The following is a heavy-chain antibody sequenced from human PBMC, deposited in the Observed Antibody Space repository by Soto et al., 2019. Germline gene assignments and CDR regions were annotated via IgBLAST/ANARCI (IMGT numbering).Heavy chain of an antibody. CDR3: ARANYDILTYYYGMDV. CDR2: IIPIFGTT. D-gene: IGHD3-9*01. Sequence: SVKLSCNASGGSFISYAIIWVRQAPGQGLEWMGGIIPIFGTTNYAQKFQGRVTITADESTSTAYMELSSLRSEDTAVYYCARANYDILTYYYGMDVWGQGTTVTVSS. V-gene: IGHV1-69*01. J-gene: IGHJ6*02. CDR1: GGSFISYA.